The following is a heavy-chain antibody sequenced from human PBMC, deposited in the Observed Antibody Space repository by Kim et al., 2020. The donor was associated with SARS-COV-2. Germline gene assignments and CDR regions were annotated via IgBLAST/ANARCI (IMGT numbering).Heavy chain of an antibody. J-gene: IGHJ4*02. V-gene: IGHV1-24*01. Sequence: ASVKVSCKVSGYTLTELSMHWVRQAPGKGLEWMGGFDPEDGETIYAQKFQGRVTMTEDTPTDTVYMELSSLRSEDTAVYYCATLDSSGYYKEYYFDYWGQGTLVTVSS. D-gene: IGHD3-22*01. CDR3: ATLDSSGYYKEYYFDY. CDR1: GYTLTELS. CDR2: FDPEDGET.